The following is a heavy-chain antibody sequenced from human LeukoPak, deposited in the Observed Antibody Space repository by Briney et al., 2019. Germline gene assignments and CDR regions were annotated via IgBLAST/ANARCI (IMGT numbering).Heavy chain of an antibody. Sequence: SETLSLTCNVSSGSISSYYWTWIRQPPGKGLEWIGYIHYSGSTNNNPSLKSRVTMSVDTSKNQFSLNLSSVTAADTAVYYCARRIAAANFDYWGQGTLVTVSS. D-gene: IGHD6-13*01. CDR3: ARRIAAANFDY. CDR2: IHYSGST. CDR1: SGSISSYY. J-gene: IGHJ4*02. V-gene: IGHV4-59*08.